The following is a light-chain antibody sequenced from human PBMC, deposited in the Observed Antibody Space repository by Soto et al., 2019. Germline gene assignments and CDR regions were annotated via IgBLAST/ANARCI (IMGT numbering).Light chain of an antibody. V-gene: IGLV2-14*01. CDR1: SSDVGGYNY. CDR3: SSYTGSSPYV. CDR2: DVS. J-gene: IGLJ1*01. Sequence: QSVLTQPASVSGSPGQSITISCTGTSSDVGGYNYVSWYQQHPGKAPKLIIYDVSNRPSGVSNRFSGSKSGNTASLTISGLQAEDEADYYCSSYTGSSPYVFGAGTKLTVL.